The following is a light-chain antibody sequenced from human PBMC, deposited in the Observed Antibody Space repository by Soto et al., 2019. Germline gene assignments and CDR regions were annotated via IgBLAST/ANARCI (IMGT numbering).Light chain of an antibody. CDR1: QRIGSK. CDR2: AAS. J-gene: IGKJ1*01. Sequence: DIQMTQSPSSLSAFVGDTVTITCRASQRIGSKLNWYQQKSGRVPKLLIYAASRLQSWVPSRFSGSGSGTDFTLTISSLQPEDFATYYCQQSYRSRTFGQGTKVDIK. CDR3: QQSYRSRT. V-gene: IGKV1-39*01.